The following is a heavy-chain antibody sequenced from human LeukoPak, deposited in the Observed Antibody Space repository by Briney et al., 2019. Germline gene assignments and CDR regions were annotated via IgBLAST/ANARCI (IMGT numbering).Heavy chain of an antibody. CDR3: VRHGGSTLWD. CDR2: IDPSDSYT. Sequence: GESLRISCKGSGYKFTSYWISWVRQMPGKGLEWVGRIDPSDSYTNYSPSFQGHVTTSIDKSINTAFLQWSSLKASDTAMYYCVRHGGSTLWDWGQGTLVTVSS. J-gene: IGHJ4*02. D-gene: IGHD6-13*01. V-gene: IGHV5-10-1*01. CDR1: GYKFTSYW.